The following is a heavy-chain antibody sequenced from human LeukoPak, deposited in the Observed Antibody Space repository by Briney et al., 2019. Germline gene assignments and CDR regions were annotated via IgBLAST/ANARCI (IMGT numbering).Heavy chain of an antibody. CDR3: ARVYSGSYSSFDY. Sequence: GGSLRLSCAASGFTFSSYSMNWVRQAPGKGLEWVSSISSSSSYIYYADSVKGRFTISRDNAKNSLYLQMNSLRAEDTAVYYCARVYSGSYSSFDYWGQGTLVTVSS. CDR2: ISSSSSYI. V-gene: IGHV3-21*01. D-gene: IGHD1-26*01. CDR1: GFTFSSYS. J-gene: IGHJ4*02.